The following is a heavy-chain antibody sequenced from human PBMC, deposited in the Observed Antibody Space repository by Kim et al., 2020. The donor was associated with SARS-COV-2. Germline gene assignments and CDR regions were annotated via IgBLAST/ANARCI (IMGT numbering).Heavy chain of an antibody. V-gene: IGHV1-8*01. J-gene: IGHJ4*02. Sequence: YAQKFQGRVTITRHTSISTAYMELSSLRSEDTAVYYWARGVVTATPYFDYWGQGTLVTVSS. CDR3: ARGVVTATPYFDY. D-gene: IGHD2-21*02.